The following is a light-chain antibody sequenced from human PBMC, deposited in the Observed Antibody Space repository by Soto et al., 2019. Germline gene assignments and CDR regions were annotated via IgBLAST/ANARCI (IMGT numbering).Light chain of an antibody. Sequence: QSVLTQPPSVSGAPGQRVTISCTGSSSNIGARYDVHWYQQLPGTAPKLLIYGNSNRPSGVPDRFSGSKSGTSASLAITGLQAEDEADYYCQSYDSTLSGLVVFGGGTKVTVL. J-gene: IGLJ2*01. CDR3: QSYDSTLSGLVV. CDR1: SSNIGARYD. CDR2: GNS. V-gene: IGLV1-40*01.